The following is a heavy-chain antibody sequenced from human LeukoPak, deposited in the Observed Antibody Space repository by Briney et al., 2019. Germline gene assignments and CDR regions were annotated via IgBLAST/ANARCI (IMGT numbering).Heavy chain of an antibody. D-gene: IGHD1-26*01. V-gene: IGHV3-23*01. CDR2: ISGSGGST. Sequence: GGSLRLSCAASGFTFSSYAMSWVRQAPGKGLEWVSAISGSGGSTYYADSVKGRFTISRDNSENTLYLQMNSLRAEDTAVYYCAKDSGSQGWFDPWGQGTLVTVSS. CDR3: AKDSGSQGWFDP. CDR1: GFTFSSYA. J-gene: IGHJ5*02.